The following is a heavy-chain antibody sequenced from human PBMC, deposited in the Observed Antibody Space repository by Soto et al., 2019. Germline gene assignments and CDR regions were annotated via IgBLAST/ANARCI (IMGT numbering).Heavy chain of an antibody. D-gene: IGHD2-21*02. J-gene: IGHJ3*02. Sequence: QVQLVQSGAEVKKPGSSVKVSCKASGGTFSSYAISWVRQAPGQGLEWMGGIIPIFGTANYAQKFQGRVTITADESTSTAYMELSSLRSEHTAVYYCSRDGVVTAPGAFDIWCQGNMGTVSS. V-gene: IGHV1-69*01. CDR2: IIPIFGTA. CDR3: SRDGVVTAPGAFDI. CDR1: GGTFSSYA.